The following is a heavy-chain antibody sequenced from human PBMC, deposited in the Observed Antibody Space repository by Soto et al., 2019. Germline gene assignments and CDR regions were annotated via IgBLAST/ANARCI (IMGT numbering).Heavy chain of an antibody. J-gene: IGHJ6*02. CDR2: IYYTGST. CDR1: GGSFNSGGYY. Sequence: QVQLQESGPGLVKPSQTLSLTCTVSGGSFNSGGYYWNWIRQHPGRGLEWMGYIYYTGSTYYNPSLKSRITFSIDTSRNQFSLKVNSVTAADTAVYYCARATPSVATLGYGMDVWGQGTTVVVSS. CDR3: ARATPSVATLGYGMDV. D-gene: IGHD5-12*01. V-gene: IGHV4-31*03.